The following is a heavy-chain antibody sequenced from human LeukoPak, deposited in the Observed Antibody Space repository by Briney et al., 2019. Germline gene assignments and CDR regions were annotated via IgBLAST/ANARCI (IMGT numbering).Heavy chain of an antibody. CDR3: ARSDYFDY. CDR1: GFTFSSYA. V-gene: IGHV3-23*01. Sequence: GGSLRLSCAASGFTFSSYAMSWVRQAPGKGLEWVSTISGSGDNTFYADSVKGRFTISRDNAKSTLFLQMNSLRVEDTAVYYCARSDYFDYWGQGTLVTVSS. CDR2: ISGSGDNT. J-gene: IGHJ4*02.